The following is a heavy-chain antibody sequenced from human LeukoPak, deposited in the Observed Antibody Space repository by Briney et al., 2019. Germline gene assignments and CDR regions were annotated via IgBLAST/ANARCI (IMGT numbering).Heavy chain of an antibody. D-gene: IGHD2-15*01. V-gene: IGHV4-61*01. Sequence: SETLSLTCTVSGYSISSGYYWGWIRQPPGKGLEWIGYIHYSGGTNYNPSLKSRVTISVDTSKNQFSLKLSSVTAADTAVYYCARTTEGYCRGRSCYSYYYYMDVWGKGTTVTVSS. CDR1: GYSISSGYY. CDR3: ARTTEGYCRGRSCYSYYYYMDV. CDR2: IHYSGGT. J-gene: IGHJ6*03.